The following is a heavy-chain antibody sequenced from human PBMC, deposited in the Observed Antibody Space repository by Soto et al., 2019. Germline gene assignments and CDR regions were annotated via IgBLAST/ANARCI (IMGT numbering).Heavy chain of an antibody. J-gene: IGHJ5*02. CDR2: RNPNSGNT. Sequence: ASVQVSCKASGYSFTSYDINWVRQAAAQGLEWMGWRNPNSGNTAYAHRFQRRVSMTRNTSITTAYMELSSLGSEDTAVYYCATSPPRGGRSGYSGRWFDPWGQGALGTASS. V-gene: IGHV1-8*02. CDR3: ATSPPRGGRSGYSGRWFDP. CDR1: GYSFTSYD. D-gene: IGHD3-16*01.